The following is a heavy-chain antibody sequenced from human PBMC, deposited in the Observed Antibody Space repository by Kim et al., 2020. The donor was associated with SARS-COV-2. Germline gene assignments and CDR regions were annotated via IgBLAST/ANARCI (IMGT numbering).Heavy chain of an antibody. Sequence: GGSLRLSCAASGITFSDSSMNWVRQAPGKGLEWVSYISSSGTAIYYAYSVKGRFTISRDNAKESLSLKMNSLRDEDTAVYYCARDGHGMDVWGHGTTVT. J-gene: IGHJ6*02. CDR3: ARDGHGMDV. CDR1: GITFSDSS. V-gene: IGHV3-48*02. CDR2: ISSSGTAI.